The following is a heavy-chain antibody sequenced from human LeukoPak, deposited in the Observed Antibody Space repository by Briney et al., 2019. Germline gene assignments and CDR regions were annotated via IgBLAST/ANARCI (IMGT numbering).Heavy chain of an antibody. CDR1: GFTFSSYA. D-gene: IGHD3-3*01. CDR3: ARDVLWSPYYTYPGYFDY. J-gene: IGHJ4*02. CDR2: ISYDGSNK. Sequence: PGRSLRLSCAASGFTFSSYAMHWVRQAPGKGLEWVAVISYDGSNKYYADSVKGRFTISRDNSKNTLYLQMSSLRAEDTAVYYCARDVLWSPYYTYPGYFDYWGQGTLVTVSS. V-gene: IGHV3-30-3*01.